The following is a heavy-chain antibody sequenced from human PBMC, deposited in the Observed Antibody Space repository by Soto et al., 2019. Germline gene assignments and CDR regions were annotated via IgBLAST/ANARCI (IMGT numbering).Heavy chain of an antibody. CDR1: GFTFSSYG. D-gene: IGHD6-19*01. CDR2: ISYDGSNK. J-gene: IGHJ4*02. Sequence: TGGSLRLSCAASGFTFSSYGMHWVRQAPGKGLEWVAVISYDGSNKYYADSVKGRFTISRDNSKNTQYLQLNSLRSEDTAVYYCATVAGTGYFDYWGQGTLVTVSS. CDR3: ATVAGTGYFDY. V-gene: IGHV3-30*03.